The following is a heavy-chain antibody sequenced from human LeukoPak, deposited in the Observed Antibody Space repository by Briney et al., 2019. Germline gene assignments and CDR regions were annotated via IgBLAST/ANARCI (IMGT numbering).Heavy chain of an antibody. V-gene: IGHV3-48*02. CDR3: ARRSSGWSLDY. Sequence: PGGSLRLSCAASGFTFSSYGMNWVRQAPGKGLEWVSYISSSGNTIYYADSVKGRLTISRDSAKNSLYLHMDSLRDEDTAVYYCARRSSGWSLDYWGQGTLVTVSS. D-gene: IGHD6-19*01. J-gene: IGHJ4*02. CDR1: GFTFSSYG. CDR2: ISSSGNTI.